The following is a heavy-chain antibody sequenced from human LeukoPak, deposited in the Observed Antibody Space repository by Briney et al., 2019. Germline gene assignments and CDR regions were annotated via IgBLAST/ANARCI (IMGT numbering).Heavy chain of an antibody. V-gene: IGHV3-23*01. J-gene: IGHJ4*02. CDR1: EFTFSNFA. Sequence: PGGSLRLSCAASEFTFSNFAMSWVRQAPGKGLEWVSTISGSGDNTYYADSVKGRFTISRDNSKNTLSLHMNTLRAEDTAVYYCARDDVIVSRYFDWGQGTLVTVSS. CDR3: ARDDVIVSRYFD. D-gene: IGHD3-9*01. CDR2: ISGSGDNT.